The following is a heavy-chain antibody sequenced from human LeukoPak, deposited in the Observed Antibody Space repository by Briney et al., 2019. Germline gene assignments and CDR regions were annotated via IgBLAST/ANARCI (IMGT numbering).Heavy chain of an antibody. CDR2: IIPIFGTT. J-gene: IGHJ4*02. Sequence: ASVKVSCKASGGTFSNYGVSWVRQAPGQGLEWMGRIIPIFGTTNYAQRFQGRVTITTDESTSTVYMGLSSLRSEDTAVYYCARDPLELTSPSFAHYSDYWGQGTLVTVSS. CDR1: GGTFSNYG. CDR3: ARDPLELTSPSFAHYSDY. D-gene: IGHD1-7*01. V-gene: IGHV1-69*05.